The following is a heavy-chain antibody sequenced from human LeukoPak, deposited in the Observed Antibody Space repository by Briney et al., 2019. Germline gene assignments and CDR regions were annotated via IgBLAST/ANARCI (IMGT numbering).Heavy chain of an antibody. CDR1: GFTFSSYA. Sequence: GGSLRLSCAASGFTFSSYAMSWIRQAPGKGLEWVSAISGSGGSTYYADSVKGRFTISRDNSKNTLYLQMNSLRAEDTAVYYCAKDYDILTGYYIACFDYWGQGTLVTVSS. D-gene: IGHD3-9*01. CDR3: AKDYDILTGYYIACFDY. J-gene: IGHJ4*02. V-gene: IGHV3-23*01. CDR2: ISGSGGST.